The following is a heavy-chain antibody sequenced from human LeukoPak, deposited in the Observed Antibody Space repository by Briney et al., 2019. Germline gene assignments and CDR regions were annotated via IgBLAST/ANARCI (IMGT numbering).Heavy chain of an antibody. Sequence: GGSLRLSCAASGFTFSSYAMHWVGQAPGKRLEYVSAISSNGGSTYYANSVKGRFTISRDNSKNTLYLQMGSLRAEDMGVYYCARAGRHMATIWFDYWGQGTLITVSS. D-gene: IGHD5-24*01. CDR2: ISSNGGST. CDR1: GFTFSSYA. J-gene: IGHJ4*02. V-gene: IGHV3-64*01. CDR3: ARAGRHMATIWFDY.